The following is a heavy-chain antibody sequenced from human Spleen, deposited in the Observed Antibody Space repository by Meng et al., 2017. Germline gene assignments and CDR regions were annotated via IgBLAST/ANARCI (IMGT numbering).Heavy chain of an antibody. V-gene: IGHV3-74*01. J-gene: IGHJ6*02. CDR3: ARDLITVTSDYYSGMDV. Sequence: GGSLRISCEASGFNLGSHWMHWVRQAPGKGLEWVSRIISDGSSTSYAASVKGRFTISRDNAKNTLYLQMTSLRAEDTAVYYCARDLITVTSDYYSGMDVWGQGTTVTVSS. CDR2: IISDGSST. CDR1: GFNLGSHW. D-gene: IGHD4-17*01.